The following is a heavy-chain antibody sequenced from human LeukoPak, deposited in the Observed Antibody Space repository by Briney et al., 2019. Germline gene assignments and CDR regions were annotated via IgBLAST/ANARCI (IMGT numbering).Heavy chain of an antibody. CDR3: ARDSGYCGQPNYYFDY. CDR2: ISSNGGST. V-gene: IGHV3-64*01. J-gene: IGHJ4*02. CDR1: GFTFSSYA. Sequence: PGGSLRLSCAASGFTFSSYAMHWVRQAPGKGLEYVSAISSNGGSTYYANSVKGRFTISRDNSKNTLYLQMGSLRAEDMAVYYCARDSGYCGQPNYYFDYWGQGTLVTVSS. D-gene: IGHD3-22*01.